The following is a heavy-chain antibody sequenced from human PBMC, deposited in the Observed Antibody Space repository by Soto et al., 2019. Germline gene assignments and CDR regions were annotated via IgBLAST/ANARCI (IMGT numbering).Heavy chain of an antibody. J-gene: IGHJ6*01. CDR1: GFTFNTYA. CDR2: ISDSGGNK. CDR3: AKARGSENDCPYYFGLDV. Sequence: EAQLLESGGGLVQPGGSLRLSCATSGFTFNTYAMSWVRQAPGEGLRWVSTISDSGGNKYYADSVKGRFTVSRDNSRNTLFLQMNSLRADDTALYYCAKARGSENDCPYYFGLDVWGQGTTVTVSS. V-gene: IGHV3-23*01. D-gene: IGHD3-10*01.